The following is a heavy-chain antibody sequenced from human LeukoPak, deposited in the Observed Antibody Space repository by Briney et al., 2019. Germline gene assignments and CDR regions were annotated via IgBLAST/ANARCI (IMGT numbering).Heavy chain of an antibody. CDR3: TLTNAYSSGGFDY. Sequence: GGSLRLSCTASGFTFGDYAMSWVRQAPGKGLEWVGFIRSKAYGGTTEYAASVKGRFTISRDDSKSIAYLQMNSLKTEDTAVYYCTLTNAYSSGGFDYWGQGTLVTVSS. CDR2: IRSKAYGGTT. CDR1: GFTFGDYA. V-gene: IGHV3-49*04. J-gene: IGHJ4*02. D-gene: IGHD6-19*01.